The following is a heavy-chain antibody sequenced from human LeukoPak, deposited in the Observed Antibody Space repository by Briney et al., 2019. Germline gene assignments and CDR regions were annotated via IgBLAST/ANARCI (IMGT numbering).Heavy chain of an antibody. J-gene: IGHJ4*02. D-gene: IGHD6-6*01. Sequence: ASVKVSCKASGYTFTSYYMHWVRQAPGQGLEWTGIINPSGGSTSYAQKFQGRVTMTRDTSTSTVYMELSSLRSEDTAVYYCARDGAQQLEFDYWGQGTLVTVSS. CDR2: INPSGGST. CDR1: GYTFTSYY. CDR3: ARDGAQQLEFDY. V-gene: IGHV1-46*01.